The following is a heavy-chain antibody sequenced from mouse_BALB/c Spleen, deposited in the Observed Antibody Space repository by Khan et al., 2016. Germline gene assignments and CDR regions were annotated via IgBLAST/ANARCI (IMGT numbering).Heavy chain of an antibody. CDR2: IEPYDSVT. CDR3: ARGAAMDY. Sequence: QVQLQQPGAELGRPGASEKLSCTAPGYTFTSYWMNWVKQRPEQGLEGSGRIEPYDSVTHYNQKSKDKAILTVDKSSITAYMQLSSLTSEDSAVYYCARGAAMDYWGQGSSVTVSS. CDR1: GYTFTSYW. J-gene: IGHJ4*01. V-gene: IGHV1-52*01.